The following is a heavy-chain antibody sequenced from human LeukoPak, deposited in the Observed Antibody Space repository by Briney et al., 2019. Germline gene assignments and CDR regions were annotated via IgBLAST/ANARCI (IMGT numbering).Heavy chain of an antibody. D-gene: IGHD4-17*01. Sequence: GGSLRLSCAASGFTFSHYEMNWVRQAPGKGLEWVALIWYDGSKKFYTDSVKGRFTISRDNSKNALYLQMNSLRAEDTAVYYCARDEAVMTTVLSDAFDIWGQGTMVTVSS. V-gene: IGHV3-33*08. CDR2: IWYDGSKK. CDR3: ARDEAVMTTVLSDAFDI. CDR1: GFTFSHYE. J-gene: IGHJ3*02.